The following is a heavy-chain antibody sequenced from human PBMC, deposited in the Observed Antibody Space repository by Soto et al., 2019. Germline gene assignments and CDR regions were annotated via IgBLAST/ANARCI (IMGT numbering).Heavy chain of an antibody. CDR3: VRDGTKTLRDWFDP. CDR1: GGSISNYC. Sequence: SETLSLTCHVSGGSISNYCWSWVRQSPEKGLEWIGRIYATGTTDYNPSLKSRVMMSVDTSKKQFSLKLRSVTAADTAVYYCVRDGTKTLRDWFDPWGQGISVTVSS. V-gene: IGHV4-4*07. CDR2: IYATGTT. D-gene: IGHD1-1*01. J-gene: IGHJ5*02.